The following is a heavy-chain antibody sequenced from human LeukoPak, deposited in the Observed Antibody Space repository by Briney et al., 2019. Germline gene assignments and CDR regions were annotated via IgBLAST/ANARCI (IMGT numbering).Heavy chain of an antibody. D-gene: IGHD3-10*01. V-gene: IGHV1-8*01. Sequence: PLASVKVSCKASGYTFTSYVINWVRQATGQGLEWMGWMNPNSGNTGYAQKFQGRVTMTTNTSISTAYMELSSLRSEDTAVYYCARREYGSGSYHLVYWGQGTLVTVSS. CDR3: ARREYGSGSYHLVY. CDR2: MNPNSGNT. J-gene: IGHJ4*02. CDR1: GYTFTSYV.